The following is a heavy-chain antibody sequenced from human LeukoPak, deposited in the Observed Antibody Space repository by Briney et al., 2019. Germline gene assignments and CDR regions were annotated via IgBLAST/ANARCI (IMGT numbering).Heavy chain of an antibody. Sequence: GGSLRLSCAASGFTFSDYSMSWVRQAPGKGLEWVSSISSSSGYIYYADSVKGRFTISRDNAKNLLYLQMISLRAEDTAVYYCARVMGYYGSADYWGQGTLVTVSS. CDR2: ISSSSGYI. V-gene: IGHV3-21*01. J-gene: IGHJ4*02. CDR3: ARVMGYYGSADY. D-gene: IGHD3-10*01. CDR1: GFTFSDYS.